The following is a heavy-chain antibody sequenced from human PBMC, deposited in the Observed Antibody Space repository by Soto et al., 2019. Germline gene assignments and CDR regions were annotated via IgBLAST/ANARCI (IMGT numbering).Heavy chain of an antibody. J-gene: IGHJ4*02. V-gene: IGHV3-33*01. D-gene: IGHD2-2*01. CDR2: IWYDGSNK. Sequence: QVQLVESGGGVVQPGRSLRLSCAASGFTFSSYGMHWVRQAPGKGLEWVAVIWYDGSNKYYADSVKGRFTISRDNSKNTLYLQMNCLRAEDTAVYYCASDHQFSMPRYWGQGTLVTVSS. CDR1: GFTFSSYG. CDR3: ASDHQFSMPRY.